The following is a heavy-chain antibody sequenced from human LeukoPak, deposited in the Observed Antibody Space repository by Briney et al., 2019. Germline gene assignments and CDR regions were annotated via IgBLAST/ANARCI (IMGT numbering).Heavy chain of an antibody. CDR2: ISGSGGST. CDR1: GFTFSSYA. Sequence: GGSLRLSCAASGFTFSSYAMSWVRQAPGKGLEWVSAISGSGGSTYYADSVKGLFTISRDNSKNTLYLQMNSLRAEDTAVYYCAKGHCSGGSCYRYWGQGTLVTVSS. J-gene: IGHJ4*02. CDR3: AKGHCSGGSCYRY. D-gene: IGHD2-15*01. V-gene: IGHV3-23*01.